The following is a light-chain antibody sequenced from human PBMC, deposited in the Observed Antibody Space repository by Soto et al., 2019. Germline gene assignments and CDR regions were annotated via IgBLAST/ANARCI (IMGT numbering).Light chain of an antibody. Sequence: DIQLTQSPSFLSASVGDRVTITCRASQGISSFLAWYQQKPGKAPKLLIYAASTLQSGVPSRFSGSGSGTEFTLTVSSLQPEDFATYFCQQHNSYPLTFGGGTKVEI. CDR2: AAS. J-gene: IGKJ4*01. CDR3: QQHNSYPLT. CDR1: QGISSF. V-gene: IGKV1-9*01.